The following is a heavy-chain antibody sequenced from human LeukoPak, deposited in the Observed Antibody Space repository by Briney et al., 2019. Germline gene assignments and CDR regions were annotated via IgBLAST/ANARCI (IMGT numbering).Heavy chain of an antibody. CDR2: INSDGSST. J-gene: IGHJ6*03. Sequence: GGSLRLSCAASGFTFSSYWMHWVRQAPGKGLVWVSRINSDGSSTSYADSVKGRFTISRDNAKNTLYLQMNSLRAEDTAVYYCARVLSCSGGSCYYYYYYMDVWGKGTTVTISS. CDR3: ARVLSCSGGSCYYYYYYMDV. V-gene: IGHV3-74*01. CDR1: GFTFSSYW. D-gene: IGHD2-15*01.